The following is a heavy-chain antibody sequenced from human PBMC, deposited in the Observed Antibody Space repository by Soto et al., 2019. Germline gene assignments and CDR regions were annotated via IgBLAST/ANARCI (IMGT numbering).Heavy chain of an antibody. CDR2: IYYSGST. V-gene: IGHV4-39*01. J-gene: IGHJ4*02. CDR3: AATDSGNDYSPY. CDR1: GGSISSSSYY. Sequence: PSETLSLTCTVSGGSISSSSYYWGWIRQPPGKGLEWIGSIYYSGSTYYNPSLKSRVTISVDTSKNQFSLKLNSVTAADTAVYYCAATDSGNDYSPYWGQGTLVTVSS. D-gene: IGHD1-26*01.